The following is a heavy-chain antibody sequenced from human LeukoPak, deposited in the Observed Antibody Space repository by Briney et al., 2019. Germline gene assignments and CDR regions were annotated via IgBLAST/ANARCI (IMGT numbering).Heavy chain of an antibody. J-gene: IGHJ4*02. Sequence: GGSLRLSCAASGFTFSSYGMHWVRQAPGKGLEWVAFIRYDGSNKYYADSVKGRFTISRDNSKNTLYLQMNSLRAEDTAVYYCAKVNTTGTTRGFGLDYWGQGTPVTVSS. V-gene: IGHV3-30*02. CDR2: IRYDGSNK. CDR1: GFTFSSYG. D-gene: IGHD1-1*01. CDR3: AKVNTTGTTRGFGLDY.